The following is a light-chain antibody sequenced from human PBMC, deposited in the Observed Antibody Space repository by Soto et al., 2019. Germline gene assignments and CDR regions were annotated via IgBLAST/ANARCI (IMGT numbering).Light chain of an antibody. J-gene: IGKJ1*01. CDR3: QQYNNWPRT. CDR1: QSVSSN. CDR2: GAS. Sequence: EIVMSQSPATLSVSPGERVTLSCRVSQSVSSNLAWYQQKPGQAPRLLIYGASTRATGIPARFSGSGSGTEFTLTISSLQSEDFAVYWCQQYNNWPRTFGQGTKVDIK. V-gene: IGKV3-15*01.